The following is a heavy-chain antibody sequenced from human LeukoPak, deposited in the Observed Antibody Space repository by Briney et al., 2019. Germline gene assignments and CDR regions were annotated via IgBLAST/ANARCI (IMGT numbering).Heavy chain of an antibody. CDR3: ARDRWEQLDY. J-gene: IGHJ4*02. CDR2: IYYSGST. V-gene: IGHV4-61*01. Sequence: SETLSLTCTVSGGSISSRSYYWSWIRQPPGKGLEWIGYIYYSGSTNYNPSLKSRVTISVDTSKNQFSLRLSSVTAADTAVYYCARDRWEQLDYWGQGTLVTVSS. CDR1: GGSISSRSYY. D-gene: IGHD6-6*01.